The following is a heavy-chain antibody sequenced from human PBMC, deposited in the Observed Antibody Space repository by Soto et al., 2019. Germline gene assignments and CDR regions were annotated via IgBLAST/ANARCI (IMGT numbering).Heavy chain of an antibody. Sequence: EVQLLESGGGLVRPGGSLTLSCAVSGFTFTNYGINWVRQAPGKGLEWVSSVSKSDYTYYSESVKGRFTISRDYARNSVSLQMDNPGAEDTAVYYSTREDSIIIPAVADFWGQGTLVTGSS. J-gene: IGHJ4*02. CDR2: VSKSDYT. CDR3: TREDSIIIPAVADF. V-gene: IGHV3-21*01. D-gene: IGHD6-19*01. CDR1: GFTFTNYG.